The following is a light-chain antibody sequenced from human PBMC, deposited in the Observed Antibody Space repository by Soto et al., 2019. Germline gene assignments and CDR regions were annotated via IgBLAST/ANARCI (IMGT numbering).Light chain of an antibody. J-gene: IGKJ1*01. CDR2: GAS. CDR1: QSVSSN. V-gene: IGKV3-15*01. Sequence: EIVMKQSPATLSVSPGERATLSCRASQSVSSNLAWYQQKPGQAPPLLIYGASTRAPRIPPTCTGTGSGTESTLTPSGLQSEDFALCYCQHNNNWPHTFGPGTKVDI. CDR3: QHNNNWPHT.